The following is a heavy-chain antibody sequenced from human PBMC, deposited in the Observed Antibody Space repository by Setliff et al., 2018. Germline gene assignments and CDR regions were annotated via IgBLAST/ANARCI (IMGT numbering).Heavy chain of an antibody. CDR1: GYIFTTYA. V-gene: IGHV7-4-1*02. D-gene: IGHD3-10*01. CDR3: ARVSRFGTVVYRGDYYMDV. J-gene: IGHJ6*03. CDR2: INTNTGNP. Sequence: ASVKVSCKASGYIFTTYAIGWMRQAPGQGPEWMGWINTNTGNPSYAQGFTGRFVFSLDTSVSTAYLQISGLKGEDSAVYYCARVSRFGTVVYRGDYYMDVWGKGTTVTSP.